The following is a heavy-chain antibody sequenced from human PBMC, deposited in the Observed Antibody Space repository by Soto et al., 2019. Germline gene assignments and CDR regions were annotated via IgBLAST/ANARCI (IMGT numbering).Heavy chain of an antibody. CDR3: ARATYTSGGSPTFAMDV. CDR1: GYTFTSFA. CDR2: INTGNGDT. V-gene: IGHV1-3*04. J-gene: IGHJ6*02. D-gene: IGHD3-10*01. Sequence: ASLKVYCKASGYTFTSFAIHWVRQAPGQRPEWMGWINTGNGDTKYSQNFQDRVTLTRDASASTTYMELSSLRSEDTAIFYCARATYTSGGSPTFAMDVWGQGTTVTV.